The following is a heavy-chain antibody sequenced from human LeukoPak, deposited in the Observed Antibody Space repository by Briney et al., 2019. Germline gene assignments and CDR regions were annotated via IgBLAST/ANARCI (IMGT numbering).Heavy chain of an antibody. Sequence: NPGGSLRLSCAASGFTFSSYSMNWVRQAPGKGLEWVSSISSSSSYIYYADSVKGRFTISRDDAKNSLYLQMNSLRAEDTAVYYCARDSRIAARGYATLEPFDYWGQGTLVTVSS. CDR1: GFTFSSYS. CDR3: ARDSRIAARGYATLEPFDY. CDR2: ISSSSSYI. D-gene: IGHD6-13*01. J-gene: IGHJ4*02. V-gene: IGHV3-21*01.